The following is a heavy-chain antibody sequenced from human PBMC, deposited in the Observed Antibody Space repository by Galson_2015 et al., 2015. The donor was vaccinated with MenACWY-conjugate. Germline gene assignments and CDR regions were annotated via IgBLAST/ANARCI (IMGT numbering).Heavy chain of an antibody. J-gene: IGHJ4*02. CDR3: SRVDSGYKYYFDY. CDR2: IRSIAYGGTT. V-gene: IGHV3-49*03. CDR1: GFTFGDFA. D-gene: IGHD5-12*01. Sequence: SLRLSCAASGFTFGDFAMSWFRQAPGKGLEWVGFIRSIAYGGTTEYAASVKGRFTSSRDDSKSIAYLQMNSLKTEDTAVYYCSRVDSGYKYYFDYWGQGTLVTVSS.